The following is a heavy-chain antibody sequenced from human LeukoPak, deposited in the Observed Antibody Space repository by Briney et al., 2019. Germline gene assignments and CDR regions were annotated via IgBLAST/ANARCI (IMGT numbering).Heavy chain of an antibody. J-gene: IGHJ6*03. CDR2: MNPNSGNT. D-gene: IGHD5-18*01. V-gene: IGHV1-8*01. CDR1: GYTFTSYD. Sequence: ASVKVSCKASGYTFTSYDINWVRQATGQGLEWMGWMNPNSGNTGYAQKFQGRVTMTRNTSISTAYMELSSLRSEDTAVYYCARAGYGDTYGQNHYFYYMDVWGKGTTVTISS. CDR3: ARAGYGDTYGQNHYFYYMDV.